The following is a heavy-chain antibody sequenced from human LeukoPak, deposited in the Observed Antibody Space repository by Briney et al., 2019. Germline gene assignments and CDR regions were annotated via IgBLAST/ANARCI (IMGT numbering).Heavy chain of an antibody. CDR1: GGSISGYY. D-gene: IGHD6-19*01. CDR2: IYYSGSP. Sequence: RTSETLSLTCTVSGGSISGYYWSWIRQPPWKGLEWIGYIYYSGSPDYNPSLKSQVSISIDTSKNQFSLRLTSVTAADTALYYCAREVAGTPWIDYWGQGTLVTVSS. CDR3: AREVAGTPWIDY. V-gene: IGHV4-4*08. J-gene: IGHJ4*02.